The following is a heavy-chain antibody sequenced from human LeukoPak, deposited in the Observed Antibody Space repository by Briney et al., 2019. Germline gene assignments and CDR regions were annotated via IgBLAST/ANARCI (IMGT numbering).Heavy chain of an antibody. CDR3: VSLSGSYLSMHNWFAP. J-gene: IGHJ5*02. Sequence: PGGSQPLLCAASGFPYSNAWGNWVRQAPGKGLEWVGRIERKTDGGTTDYAAPVKGRFTISRDDSKNTLYLQMNSLKTEDTAVYYCVSLSGSYLSMHNWFAPWAERPLVTVSS. V-gene: IGHV3-15*04. CDR1: GFPYSNAW. CDR2: IERKTDGGTT. D-gene: IGHD1-26*01.